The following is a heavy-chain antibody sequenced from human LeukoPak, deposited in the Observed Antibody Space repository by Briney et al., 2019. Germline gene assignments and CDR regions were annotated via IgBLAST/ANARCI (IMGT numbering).Heavy chain of an antibody. V-gene: IGHV5-51*01. CDR2: IYPGDSDT. CDR3: ARRAYGDYRFDP. J-gene: IGHJ5*02. CDR1: GYSFTTYW. Sequence: GESLKISCKGSGYSFTTYWIAWLRQMPGKGLELMGIIYPGDSDTRYSPSFQGQVTMSADKSISTAYLQWSGLKASDTAIYYCARRAYGDYRFDPWGQGTLVTVSS. D-gene: IGHD4-17*01.